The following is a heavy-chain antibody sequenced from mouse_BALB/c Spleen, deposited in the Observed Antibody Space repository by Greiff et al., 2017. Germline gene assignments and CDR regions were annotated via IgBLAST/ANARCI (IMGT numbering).Heavy chain of an antibody. CDR1: GDSITSGY. J-gene: IGHJ4*01. CDR3: ARRDYGNYGAMDY. CDR2: ISYSGST. V-gene: IGHV3-8*02. D-gene: IGHD2-1*01. Sequence: EVQLVESGPSLVKPSQTLSLTCSVTGDSITSGYWNWIRKFPGNKLEYMGYISYSGSTYYNPSLKSRISITRDTSKNQYSLQLNSVTTEDTATYYCARRDYGNYGAMDYWGQGTSVTVSS.